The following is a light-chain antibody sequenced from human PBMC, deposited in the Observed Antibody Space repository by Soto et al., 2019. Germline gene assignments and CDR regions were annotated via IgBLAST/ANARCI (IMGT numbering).Light chain of an antibody. CDR1: QSVSSN. Sequence: EIVMTQSPATLSVSPGERATLSCRASQSVSSNLAWYQQKPGQAPRLLIYSASTRATGIPARFSGSGSGTEFTLTISSLQSEDVAVYYCHQYNSCLSFGGGTKVEIK. J-gene: IGKJ4*01. CDR2: SAS. CDR3: HQYNSCLS. V-gene: IGKV3-15*01.